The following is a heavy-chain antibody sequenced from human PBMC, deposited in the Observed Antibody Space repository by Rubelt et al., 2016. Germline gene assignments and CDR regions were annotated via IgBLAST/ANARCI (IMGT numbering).Heavy chain of an antibody. CDR2: ISSSSSTI. D-gene: IGHD1-7*01. V-gene: IGHV3-48*04. CDR1: GFTFSSYS. Sequence: AASGFTFSSYSMNWVRQAPGKGLEWVSYISSSSSTIYYADSVKGRFTISRDNAKNSLYLQMNSLRAEDTAVYYCAKDIGNYYYYYYGMDVWGQGTTVTVSS. CDR3: AKDIGNYYYYYYGMDV. J-gene: IGHJ6*02.